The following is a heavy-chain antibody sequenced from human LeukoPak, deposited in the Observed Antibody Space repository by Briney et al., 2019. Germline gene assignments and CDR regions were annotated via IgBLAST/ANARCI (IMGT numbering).Heavy chain of an antibody. CDR1: GFTFSSYA. V-gene: IGHV3-23*01. J-gene: IGHJ4*02. D-gene: IGHD2-8*01. Sequence: GGFLRLSCAASGFTFSSYAMSWVRHAPGKGREWILGISGSGGSTYYEDSVKGRFTISRDNSKNTLYLQMNSLRAEDTAVYYCAKAGHDIVLMVYAVFDYWGQGTLVTVSS. CDR2: ISGSGGST. CDR3: AKAGHDIVLMVYAVFDY.